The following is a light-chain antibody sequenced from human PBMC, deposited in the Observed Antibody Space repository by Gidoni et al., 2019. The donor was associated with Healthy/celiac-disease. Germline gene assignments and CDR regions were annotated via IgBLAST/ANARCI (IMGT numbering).Light chain of an antibody. V-gene: IGLV2-14*01. Sequence: QSALTQPASVPGSPGQSITISCTGTSSDVGGYNYVSWYQQPPGNAPKLMIYEVSNRPSGVSNRFSGSKSGNTASLTISGLQAEDEADYYCSSYTSSSTLYVFGTGTKVTVL. CDR1: SSDVGGYNY. J-gene: IGLJ1*01. CDR3: SSYTSSSTLYV. CDR2: EVS.